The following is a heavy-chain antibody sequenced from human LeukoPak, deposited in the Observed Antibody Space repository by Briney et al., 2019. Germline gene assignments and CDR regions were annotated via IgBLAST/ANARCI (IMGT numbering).Heavy chain of an antibody. CDR1: GYSITSGYY. Sequence: SETLSLTCTVSGYSITSGYYWGWIRQPPGKGLEWIGSIYHSGSTYYNPSLKSRVTISVDTSKNQFSLKLSSVTAADTAVYYCARFTWGLGVDYWGQGTLVTVSS. J-gene: IGHJ4*02. CDR2: IYHSGST. CDR3: ARFTWGLGVDY. V-gene: IGHV4-38-2*02. D-gene: IGHD3-16*01.